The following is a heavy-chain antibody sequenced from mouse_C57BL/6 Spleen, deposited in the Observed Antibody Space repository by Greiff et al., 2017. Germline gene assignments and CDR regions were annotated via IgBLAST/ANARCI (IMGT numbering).Heavy chain of an antibody. V-gene: IGHV1-26*01. J-gene: IGHJ3*01. Sequence: VQLQQSGPELVKPGASVKISCKASGYTFTDYYMNWVKQSHGKSLEWIGDINPNNGGTSYNQKFKGKATLTVDKSSSTAYMELRSLTSEDSAVYYCAGNYYDYLWGQGTLVTVSA. CDR1: GYTFTDYY. D-gene: IGHD2-4*01. CDR2: INPNNGGT. CDR3: AGNYYDYL.